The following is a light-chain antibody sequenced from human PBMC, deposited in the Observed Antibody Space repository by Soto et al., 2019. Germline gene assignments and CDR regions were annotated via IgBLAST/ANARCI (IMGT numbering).Light chain of an antibody. CDR3: ISYTIRSSFYV. CDR1: RSDIGGFNY. J-gene: IGLJ1*01. Sequence: QSVLTQPASVSGSPGQSITISCTGSRSDIGGFNYVSWYQQHPGKAPKALIYEVTARPSGVSNRFSGSKSGNTASLTISGLQTDDEADYFCISYTIRSSFYVFGTGTKVTVL. V-gene: IGLV2-14*01. CDR2: EVT.